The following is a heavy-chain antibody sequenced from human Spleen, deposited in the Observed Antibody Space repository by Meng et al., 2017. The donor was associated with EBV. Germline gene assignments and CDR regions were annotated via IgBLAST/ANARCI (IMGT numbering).Heavy chain of an antibody. Sequence: VPLEGSGPGHVKPSGTLSLICTVSGGSISTSNWWSWVRQSPEKGLEWIGEVFRTGDTNYNPSLKSRVTILIDKSKNQFSLKLNSVTAADTAIYFCASDGISRYFDNWGPGTLVTVSS. CDR3: ASDGISRYFDN. J-gene: IGHJ4*02. V-gene: IGHV4-4*02. CDR1: GGSISTSNW. CDR2: VFRTGDT. D-gene: IGHD1-1*01.